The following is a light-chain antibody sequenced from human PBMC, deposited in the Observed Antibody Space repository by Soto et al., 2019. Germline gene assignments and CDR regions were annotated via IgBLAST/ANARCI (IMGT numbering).Light chain of an antibody. J-gene: IGKJ1*01. CDR1: QSVRNNY. CDR3: QQYGTSPRT. Sequence: VLTQSPVTLSLSPGERATLSCRASQSVRNNYLAWYQQRPGQAPRLLIYAASSRATGIPDRFSGSGSGTDFTLTISRLEPEDFAVYYCQQYGTSPRTFGQGTKVDIK. CDR2: AAS. V-gene: IGKV3-20*01.